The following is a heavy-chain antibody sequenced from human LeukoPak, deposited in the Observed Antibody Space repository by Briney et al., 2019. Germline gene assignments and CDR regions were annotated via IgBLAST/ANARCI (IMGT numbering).Heavy chain of an antibody. V-gene: IGHV3-64*01. J-gene: IGHJ3*02. CDR3: ARATYSSSWYGAFDI. CDR1: GFTFSSYA. CDR2: ISSNGGST. D-gene: IGHD6-13*01. Sequence: GGSLRLSCAASGFTFSSYAMHWVRQAPGKGLEYVSAISSNGGSTYYANSVKGRFTISRDSSKNTLYLQMGSLRAEDMAVYYCARATYSSSWYGAFDIWGQGTMVTVSS.